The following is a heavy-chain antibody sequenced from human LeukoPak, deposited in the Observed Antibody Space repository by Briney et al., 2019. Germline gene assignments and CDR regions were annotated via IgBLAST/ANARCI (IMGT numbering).Heavy chain of an antibody. CDR2: MNPNSGNT. D-gene: IGHD5-12*01. CDR3: ARDFGSLFSYDHYYYGMDV. Sequence: ASVKVSCKASGYTFTSYDINWVRQATGQGLEWMGWMNPNSGNTGYAQKFQGRVTMTRNTSISTAYMELSRLRSDDTAVYYCARDFGSLFSYDHYYYGMDVWGQGATVTVSS. CDR1: GYTFTSYD. J-gene: IGHJ6*02. V-gene: IGHV1-8*01.